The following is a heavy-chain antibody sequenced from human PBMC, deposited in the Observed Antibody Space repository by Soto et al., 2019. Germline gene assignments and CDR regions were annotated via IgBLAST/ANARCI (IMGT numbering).Heavy chain of an antibody. D-gene: IGHD3-22*01. CDR3: ARDRGNGYYGQDTWGMDV. V-gene: IGHV3-7*05. J-gene: IGHJ6*02. Sequence: EVQLVESGGGLVQPGGSLRLSCGVSGFTISTYWMSWVRRTPGKGLEWVGNINQGGSENFHAGSVRGRFSISRDNARNTVYLQMKSLRAADTAVYFCARDRGNGYYGQDTWGMDVWGQGTTVTVSS. CDR1: GFTISTYW. CDR2: INQGGSEN.